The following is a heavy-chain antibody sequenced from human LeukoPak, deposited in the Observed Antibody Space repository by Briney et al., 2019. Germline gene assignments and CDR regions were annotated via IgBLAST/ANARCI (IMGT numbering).Heavy chain of an antibody. D-gene: IGHD2-2*01. CDR3: ARRARYCSSTSCYVVYYYFDY. V-gene: IGHV5-10-1*01. J-gene: IGHJ4*02. CDR2: IDPSDSYT. CDR1: GYRFTSYW. Sequence: GASLKISFQGSGYRFTSYWISWVRPMPGKGLEWMGRIDPSDSYTNYSPSFQGHVTISADKSISTAYLQWSSLKASDTAMYYCARRARYCSSTSCYVVYYYFDYWGQGTLVTVSS.